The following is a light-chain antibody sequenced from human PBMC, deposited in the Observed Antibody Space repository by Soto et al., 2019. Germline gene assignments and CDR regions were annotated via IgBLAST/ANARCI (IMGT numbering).Light chain of an antibody. J-gene: IGLJ3*02. V-gene: IGLV4-69*01. CDR3: QSLGTGIQV. Sequence: QPVLTQSPSASASLGASVKLTCTLSSGYSTYAIAWHQQQSEKGPRFLMKINYDGTHSKGDGFFDRFSGSSSGAERHLTISSLQSEDEADYYCQSLGTGIQVFVGGTKLTVL. CDR2: INYDGTH. CDR1: SGYSTYA.